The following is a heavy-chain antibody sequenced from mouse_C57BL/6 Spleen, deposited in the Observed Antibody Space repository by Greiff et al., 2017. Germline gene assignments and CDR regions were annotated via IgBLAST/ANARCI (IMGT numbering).Heavy chain of an antibody. V-gene: IGHV1-50*01. Sequence: VQLQQPGAELVKPGASVKLSCKASGYTFTSYWMQWVKQRPGQGLEWIGEIDPSDSYTNYNQKFKGKATLTVDTSSSTAYMQLSSLTSEDSAVYYCARRDSNYSDWYFDVWGTGTTVTVSS. CDR1: GYTFTSYW. CDR2: IDPSDSYT. J-gene: IGHJ1*03. CDR3: ARRDSNYSDWYFDV. D-gene: IGHD2-5*01.